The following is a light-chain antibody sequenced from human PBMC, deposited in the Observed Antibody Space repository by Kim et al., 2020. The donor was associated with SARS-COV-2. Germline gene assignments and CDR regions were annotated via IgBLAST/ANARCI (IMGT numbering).Light chain of an antibody. J-gene: IGKJ4*01. Sequence: APGGGATLSCRASQSVPSNSLAWYQQQPGQAPRLLIYDASTRATGIADRFSGGGSGTYFTLTISRLEPPDFAVYYCQQYGTSVTFGGGTKVDIK. CDR3: QQYGTSVT. CDR1: QSVPSNS. CDR2: DAS. V-gene: IGKV3-20*01.